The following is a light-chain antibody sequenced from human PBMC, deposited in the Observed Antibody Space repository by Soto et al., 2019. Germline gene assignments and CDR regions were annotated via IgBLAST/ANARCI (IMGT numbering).Light chain of an antibody. Sequence: QSALTQPPSVSGAPGQRVTISCTGSNSNIGAGYDVHWYQQLPGTAPKLLIYGNSNRPSGVPDRFSGSKSGTSASLTITGRHAADEADYYCQSYGNSLSGYVFGSGTKVTVL. CDR3: QSYGNSLSGYV. CDR2: GNS. CDR1: NSNIGAGYD. J-gene: IGLJ1*01. V-gene: IGLV1-40*01.